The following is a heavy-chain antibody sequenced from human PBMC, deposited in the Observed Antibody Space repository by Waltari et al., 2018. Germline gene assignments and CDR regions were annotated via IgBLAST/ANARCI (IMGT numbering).Heavy chain of an antibody. CDR3: ARDSSDFDY. CDR1: GFTFSTYS. J-gene: IGHJ4*02. CDR2: ISTSSDYI. D-gene: IGHD6-19*01. V-gene: IGHV3-21*01. Sequence: EVQLVGSGGGLVRPGGSLRRSCAASGFTFSTYSMNWVRQAPGKGLEWVSSISTSSDYIYYADSVKGRFTISRDNAKNSLYLQMNSLRAEDTAVYYCARDSSDFDYWGQGTLVTVSS.